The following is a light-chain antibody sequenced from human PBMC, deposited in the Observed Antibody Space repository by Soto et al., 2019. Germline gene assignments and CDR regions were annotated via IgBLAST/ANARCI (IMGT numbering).Light chain of an antibody. Sequence: QSALTQPASVSGSPGQSITISCTGTSSDVGAYNYVSWYQQHPGKAPKLMIFEVTNRPSGVSNRFSGSKSGNTASLTIFGLQAEDEADYYCSSYTSSSTLVFGTGTKLTVL. CDR2: EVT. V-gene: IGLV2-14*01. CDR3: SSYTSSSTLV. J-gene: IGLJ1*01. CDR1: SSDVGAYNY.